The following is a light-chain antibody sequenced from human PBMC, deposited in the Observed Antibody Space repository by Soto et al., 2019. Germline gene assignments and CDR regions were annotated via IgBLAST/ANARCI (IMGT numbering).Light chain of an antibody. Sequence: QSALTQPPSVSGSPGQSVTISCTGTSSDVGSYNRVSWYQQPPGTAPKLMIYEVSNRPSGVPDRFSGSKSGNTASLTISGLQAEDVADYYCSSYTSSSTPVVFGGGTKVTVL. J-gene: IGLJ2*01. V-gene: IGLV2-18*02. CDR3: SSYTSSSTPVV. CDR2: EVS. CDR1: SSDVGSYNR.